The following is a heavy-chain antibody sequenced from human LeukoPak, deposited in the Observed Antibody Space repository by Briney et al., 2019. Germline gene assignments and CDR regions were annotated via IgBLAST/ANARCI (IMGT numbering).Heavy chain of an antibody. D-gene: IGHD1-1*01. CDR2: ISGSGGTT. J-gene: IGHJ4*02. V-gene: IGHV3-23*01. Sequence: PGGSLRLSCAASGFTFSSYGMSWVRQAPGKRLEWVSDISGSGGTTYYADSVKGRFTISRDNSKNTLYLQMNSLRVDDTAVYYCARDRRQFDYWGQGTLVSVSS. CDR3: ARDRRQFDY. CDR1: GFTFSSYG.